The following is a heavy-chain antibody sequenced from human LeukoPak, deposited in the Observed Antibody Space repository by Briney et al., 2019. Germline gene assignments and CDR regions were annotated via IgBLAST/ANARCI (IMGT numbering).Heavy chain of an antibody. CDR3: ARVNIVVVPAATNWSDP. D-gene: IGHD2-2*01. J-gene: IGHJ5*02. CDR1: GGSISSYY. V-gene: IGHV4-59*01. CDR2: IYYSGST. Sequence: PSETLSLTCTVSGGSISSYYWSWIRQPPGKGLEWIGYIYYSGSTNYNPSLKSRVTISVDTSKNQFSLKLSSVTAADTAVYYCARVNIVVVPAATNWSDPWGQGTLVTVSS.